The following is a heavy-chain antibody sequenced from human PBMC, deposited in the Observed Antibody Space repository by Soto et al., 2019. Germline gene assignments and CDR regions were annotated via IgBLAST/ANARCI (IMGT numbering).Heavy chain of an antibody. D-gene: IGHD2-2*01. CDR3: ARVVVVPAAFDY. Sequence: GGALRLSCAASGFTFSDYYMSWIRQAPGKGLEWVSYISSSSSYTNYADSVKGRFTISRDNAKNSLYLQMNSLRAEDTAVYYCARVVVVPAAFDYWGQGTLVTVSS. V-gene: IGHV3-11*06. J-gene: IGHJ4*02. CDR1: GFTFSDYY. CDR2: ISSSSSYT.